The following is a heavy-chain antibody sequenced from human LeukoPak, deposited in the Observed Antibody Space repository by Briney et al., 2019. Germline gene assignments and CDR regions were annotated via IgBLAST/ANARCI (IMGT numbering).Heavy chain of an antibody. CDR3: ASSPGIFGVVPDS. D-gene: IGHD3-3*01. CDR2: VDPEDGKT. V-gene: IGHV1-69-2*01. CDR1: GFIFTDYY. J-gene: IGHJ4*02. Sequence: ASVKVSCKASGFIFTDYYIHWVQQAPGKGLEWMGRVDPEDGKTVFAEMFQGRVTITADSSTDTAYMELSRLRSEDTAVYYCASSPGIFGVVPDSWGQGTLVTVSP.